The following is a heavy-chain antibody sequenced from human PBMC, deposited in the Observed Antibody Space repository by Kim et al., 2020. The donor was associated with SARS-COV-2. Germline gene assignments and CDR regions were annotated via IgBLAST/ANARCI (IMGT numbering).Heavy chain of an antibody. CDR3: ARDLGYSYGMDV. CDR1: GFTFSSYD. V-gene: IGHV3-13*04. J-gene: IGHJ6*02. CDR2: IGTAGDT. Sequence: GGSLRLSCAASGFTFSSYDMHWVRQATGKGLEWVSAIGTAGDTYYPGSVKGRFTISRENAKNSLYLQMNSLRAGDTAVYYCARDLGYSYGMDVWGQGTTVTVSS. D-gene: IGHD5-18*01.